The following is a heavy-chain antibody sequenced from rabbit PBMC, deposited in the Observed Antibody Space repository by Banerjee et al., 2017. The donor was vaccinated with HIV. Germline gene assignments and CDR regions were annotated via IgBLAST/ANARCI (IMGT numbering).Heavy chain of an antibody. CDR3: VRTGGGSSYPYYFNL. CDR2: IYAGSGGST. J-gene: IGHJ4*01. V-gene: IGHV1S45*01. Sequence: QEQLEESGGGLVKPGGTLTLTCKASGIDFSSYYYMCWVRQAPGKGLEWIACIYAGSGGSTYYASWAKGRFTISKTSSTTVTLQMTSLTAADTATYFCVRTGGGSSYPYYFNLWGPGTLVTVS. D-gene: IGHD8-1*01. CDR1: GIDFSSYYY.